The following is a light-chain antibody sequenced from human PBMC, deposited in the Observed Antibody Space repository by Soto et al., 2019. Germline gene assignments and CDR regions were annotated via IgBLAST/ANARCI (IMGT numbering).Light chain of an antibody. CDR3: QQYNSYRT. Sequence: DIEMTQSPSTVSASVGDRVTITCRASQSISSWLAWYQQKPGKAPKLLIYKASSLESGVPSRFSGSGSGTEFTITISSLEPDDFATYYCQQYNSYRTFGQGTKV. V-gene: IGKV1-5*03. CDR1: QSISSW. CDR2: KAS. J-gene: IGKJ1*01.